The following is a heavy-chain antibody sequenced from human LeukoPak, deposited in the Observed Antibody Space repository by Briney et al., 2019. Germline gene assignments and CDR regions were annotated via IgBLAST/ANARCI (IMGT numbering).Heavy chain of an antibody. J-gene: IGHJ4*02. CDR2: ISGSGGST. CDR3: AKDLATVTPEGFDY. V-gene: IGHV3-23*01. CDR1: GFTFSSYA. Sequence: GGSLRLSCAASGFTFSSYAMSWVRQSPGKGLEWLLAISGSGGSTYYADSVEALFPISRENSKKTLYLQKNSLRAEDTAVYYCAKDLATVTPEGFDYWGQGTLVTVSS. D-gene: IGHD4-17*01.